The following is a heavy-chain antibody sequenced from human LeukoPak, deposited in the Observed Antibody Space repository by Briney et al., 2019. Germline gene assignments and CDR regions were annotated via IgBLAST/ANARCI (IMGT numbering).Heavy chain of an antibody. CDR3: AREGYCTVASCSV. Sequence: PGGSLTLSCTGSGFSVYRHNYMNWVRQAPGKGLEWVSLIYTDGSAYYADSVKGRFTLSRDISRNTLYLQMNNLRAEDTATYYCAREGYCTVASCSVWGKGTTVTVSS. CDR2: IYTDGSA. J-gene: IGHJ6*04. D-gene: IGHD2-8*02. V-gene: IGHV3-53*01. CDR1: GFSVYRHNY.